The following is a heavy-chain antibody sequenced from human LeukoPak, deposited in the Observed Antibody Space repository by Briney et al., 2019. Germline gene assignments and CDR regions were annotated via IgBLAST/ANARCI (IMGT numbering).Heavy chain of an antibody. CDR3: ARHRPAAAGYYYYYMDV. J-gene: IGHJ6*03. D-gene: IGHD2-2*01. V-gene: IGHV5-51*01. CDR2: IYPGDSDT. Sequence: GETLKISCKGSGYSFTSYWIGWVRQMPGKGLEWMGIIYPGDSDTRYSPSFQGQVTISADKSISTAYLQWSSLKASDTAMYYCARHRPAAAGYYYYYMDVWGEGTTVTVSS. CDR1: GYSFTSYW.